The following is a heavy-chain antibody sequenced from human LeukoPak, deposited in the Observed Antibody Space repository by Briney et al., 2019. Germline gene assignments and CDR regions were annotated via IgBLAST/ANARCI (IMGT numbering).Heavy chain of an antibody. CDR1: GYTFTGYY. Sequence: ASVKVSCKASGYTFTGYYMHWVRQAPGQGLEWMGWINPNSGGTNYAQKFQGWVTMTRDTSISTAYMELSRLRSDDTAVYYCARAPPMVRGVIPRFDPWGQGTLVTVSS. V-gene: IGHV1-2*04. CDR2: INPNSGGT. D-gene: IGHD3-10*01. J-gene: IGHJ5*02. CDR3: ARAPPMVRGVIPRFDP.